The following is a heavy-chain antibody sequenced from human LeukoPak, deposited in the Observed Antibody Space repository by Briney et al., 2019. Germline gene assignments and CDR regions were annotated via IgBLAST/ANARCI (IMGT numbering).Heavy chain of an antibody. CDR3: ARDYSSSGWPIGL. J-gene: IGHJ4*02. D-gene: IGHD6-19*01. V-gene: IGHV3-7*05. Sequence: GGSLRLSCAAAGFTFSSYWMTWVRQAPGKGLEWVANIKLDGSEKNYVDSVKGRFTISRDNAKNSLYLQMKSLRAEDTAVYYCARDYSSSGWPIGLWGQGTLVTVSS. CDR1: GFTFSSYW. CDR2: IKLDGSEK.